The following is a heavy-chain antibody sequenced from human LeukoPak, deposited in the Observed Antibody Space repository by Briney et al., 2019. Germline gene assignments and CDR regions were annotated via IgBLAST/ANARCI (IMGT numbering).Heavy chain of an antibody. J-gene: IGHJ3*02. V-gene: IGHV1-69*01. CDR1: GGTFSSYA. CDR2: IIPIFGTA. D-gene: IGHD1-26*01. CDR3: ARVRDYDTLVGEAFDI. Sequence: SVKVSCKASGGTFSSYAISWVRQAPGQGLEWMGGIIPIFGTANYAQKFQGRVTITADESTSTAYMELSSLRSEDTAVYYCARVRDYDTLVGEAFDIWGQGTMVTVSS.